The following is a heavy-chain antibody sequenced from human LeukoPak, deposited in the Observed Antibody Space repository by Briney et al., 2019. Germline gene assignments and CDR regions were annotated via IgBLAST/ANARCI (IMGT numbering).Heavy chain of an antibody. CDR3: ARTGYCSSTSCYAWYAFDI. D-gene: IGHD2-2*01. CDR1: GGSFSGYY. J-gene: IGHJ3*02. V-gene: IGHV4-34*01. Sequence: SSETLSLTCAVYGGSFSGYYWSWIRQPPGKGLEWIGEINHSGSTNYNPSLKSRVTISVDTSKNQFSLKLSSVTAADTAVYYCARTGYCSSTSCYAWYAFDIWGQGTMVTVSS. CDR2: INHSGST.